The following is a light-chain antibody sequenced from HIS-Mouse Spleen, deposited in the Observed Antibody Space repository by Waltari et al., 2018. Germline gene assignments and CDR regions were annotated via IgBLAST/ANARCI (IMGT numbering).Light chain of an antibody. CDR2: RNN. CDR3: AAWDDSLSGPV. V-gene: IGLV1-47*01. Sequence: QSVLTQPPSASGTPGQRVTISCSGSSSNIGSNYVYWYPQLPGTAPKPLIYRNNQRPSGVPDRFSGSKSGTSASLAISGLRSEDEADYYCAAWDDSLSGPVFGGGTKLTVL. J-gene: IGLJ2*01. CDR1: SSNIGSNY.